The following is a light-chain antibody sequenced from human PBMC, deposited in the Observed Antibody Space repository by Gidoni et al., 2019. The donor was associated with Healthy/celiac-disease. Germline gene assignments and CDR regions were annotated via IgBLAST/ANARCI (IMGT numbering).Light chain of an antibody. CDR2: DAA. J-gene: IGKJ4*01. V-gene: IGKV3-11*01. CDR3: QQRSNWPPGLT. CDR1: QSVSSY. Sequence: EIVLTQSPATLSLSPGERATLSCRASQSVSSYLAWYQQKPGQAPRLLIYDAANRATGIPPRFSGSGSWTDFTLTISSLEPEDFAVYYCQQRSNWPPGLTFGGGTKVEIK.